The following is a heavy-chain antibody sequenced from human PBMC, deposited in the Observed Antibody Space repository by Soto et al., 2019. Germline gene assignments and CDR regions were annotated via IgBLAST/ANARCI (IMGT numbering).Heavy chain of an antibody. Sequence: QVQLQESGPGLVEPSQTLSLTCNVSGDSISSGGYHWSWIRQHPGKGLEWIVYIYYSGDTYYNPSLKSRVAISVHTSKKQFSLNLSSATAADTAVYYCARLAYSSRGGQFFDDWGQGVLVTVSS. V-gene: IGHV4-31*03. D-gene: IGHD6-13*01. CDR1: GDSISSGGYH. CDR2: IYYSGDT. CDR3: ARLAYSSRGGQFFDD. J-gene: IGHJ4*02.